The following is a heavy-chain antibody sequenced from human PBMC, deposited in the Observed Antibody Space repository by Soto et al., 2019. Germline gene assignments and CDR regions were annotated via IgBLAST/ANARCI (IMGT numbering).Heavy chain of an antibody. CDR1: GFTFASFS. CDR3: VRDLNWAFDN. Sequence: PGGSLRLSCAASGFTFASFSMNWVRQAPGKGLEWISYIGIPDTITTYADSVKGRFTISRDDDNKALFLQMNSLRGEDTAVYYCVRDLNWAFDNWGQGALVTVSS. V-gene: IGHV3-48*01. J-gene: IGHJ4*02. CDR2: IGIPDTIT. D-gene: IGHD7-27*01.